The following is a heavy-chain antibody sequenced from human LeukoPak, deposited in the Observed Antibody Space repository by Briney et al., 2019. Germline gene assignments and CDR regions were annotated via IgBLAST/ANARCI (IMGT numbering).Heavy chain of an antibody. CDR3: ARAPKWQGYYYEMDV. D-gene: IGHD5-12*01. Sequence: ASVKVSYTASGYTFSSYDINWVRQATGQGLEWMGWMNPNSGNTGYAQKFQDRAPITRNTSISTAYMELSSLRSEDTAVYYCARAPKWQGYYYEMDVWAKGTSVTVSS. CDR2: MNPNSGNT. V-gene: IGHV1-8*02. CDR1: GYTFSSYD. J-gene: IGHJ6*04.